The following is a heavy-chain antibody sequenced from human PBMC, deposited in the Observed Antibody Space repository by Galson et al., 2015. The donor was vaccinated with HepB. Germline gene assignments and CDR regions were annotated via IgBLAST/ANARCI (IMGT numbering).Heavy chain of an antibody. D-gene: IGHD3-16*01. J-gene: IGHJ4*02. Sequence: SLRLSCAASGFTFSGFSINWVRQAPGKGLEWVAVVWSDGYKKYYADSVQGRFTISRDNSKNTLFLQMDSLRAEDTAVYYCAKDAYRSSYYFDFWGQGTVVTVSS. V-gene: IGHV3-33*06. CDR2: VWSDGYKK. CDR3: AKDAYRSSYYFDF. CDR1: GFTFSGFS.